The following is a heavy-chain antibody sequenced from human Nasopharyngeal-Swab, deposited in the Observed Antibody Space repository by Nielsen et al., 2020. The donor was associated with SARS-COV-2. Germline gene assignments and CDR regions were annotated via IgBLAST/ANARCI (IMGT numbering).Heavy chain of an antibody. CDR2: IYYSGST. CDR3: ASSPLGSGWEYYFDS. D-gene: IGHD6-19*01. V-gene: IGHV4-39*07. J-gene: IGHJ4*02. Sequence: SETLSLTCTVSGGSISSSSYYWGWIRQPPGKGLEWIGSIYYSGSTYYNPSLKNRVTMSIDRSNSQFSLRLNSVTAADTAVYYCASSPLGSGWEYYFDSWGQGTLVTVSS. CDR1: GGSISSSSYY.